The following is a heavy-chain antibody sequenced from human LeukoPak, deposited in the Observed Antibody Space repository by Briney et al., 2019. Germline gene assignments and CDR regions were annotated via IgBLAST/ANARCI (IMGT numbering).Heavy chain of an antibody. CDR2: ISGSGDST. V-gene: IGHV3-23*01. CDR1: GFTFNSYA. CDR3: AKVSILGAVDP. J-gene: IGHJ5*02. Sequence: GGSLRLSCAASGFTFNSYAMSWVRQAPGKELERVSTISGSGDSTYYADSVKGRFTISRDNSKNTLYLQMNSLRAEDTAVYYCAKVSILGAVDPWGQGTLVTVSS. D-gene: IGHD1-26*01.